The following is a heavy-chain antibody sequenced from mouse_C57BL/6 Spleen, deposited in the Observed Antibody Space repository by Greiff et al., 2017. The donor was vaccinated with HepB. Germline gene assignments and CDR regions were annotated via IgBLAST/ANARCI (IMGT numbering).Heavy chain of an antibody. CDR3: ARPDYGSSYDAMDY. J-gene: IGHJ4*01. D-gene: IGHD1-1*01. Sequence: EVQLQQSGPELVKPGASVKISCKASGYTFTDYYMNWVKQSHGKSLEWIGDINPNNGGTSYNQKFKGKATLTVDKSSSTAYMELRSLTSEDSAVYYGARPDYGSSYDAMDYWGQGTSVTVSS. CDR2: INPNNGGT. V-gene: IGHV1-26*01. CDR1: GYTFTDYY.